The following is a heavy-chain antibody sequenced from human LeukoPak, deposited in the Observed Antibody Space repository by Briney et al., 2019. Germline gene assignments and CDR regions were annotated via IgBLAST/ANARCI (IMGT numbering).Heavy chain of an antibody. CDR2: INPNSGGT. CDR3: ASQGERQLLLHQMDV. D-gene: IGHD3-22*01. Sequence: ASVKVSCKASGYTFTGYYIHWVRQAPGQGLEWMGWINPNSGGTNYAQKFQGRVTMTRDTSISTAYMELSRLRSDDTAVYYCASQGERQLLLHQMDVWGKGTTVTVSS. J-gene: IGHJ6*04. V-gene: IGHV1-2*02. CDR1: GYTFTGYY.